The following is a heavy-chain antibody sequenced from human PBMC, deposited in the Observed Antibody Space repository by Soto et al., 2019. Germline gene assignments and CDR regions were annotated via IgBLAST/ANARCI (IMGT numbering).Heavy chain of an antibody. D-gene: IGHD3-3*01. CDR3: ARETICGVVIIRLGMDF. CDR2: ISAYNGNT. Sequence: ASVKVSCKASGYTFTSYGISWVRQAPGQGLEWMGWISAYNGNTNYAQKLQGRVTMTTDTSTSTAYMELRSLRSDDTAVDYCARETICGVVIIRLGMDFWRQGTTVTVSS. J-gene: IGHJ6*02. CDR1: GYTFTSYG. V-gene: IGHV1-18*01.